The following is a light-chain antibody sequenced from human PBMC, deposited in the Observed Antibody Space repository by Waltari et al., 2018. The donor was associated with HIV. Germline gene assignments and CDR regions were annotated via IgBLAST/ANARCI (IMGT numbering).Light chain of an antibody. V-gene: IGLV1-47*01. CDR2: TNN. CDR1: SSNIGRNY. J-gene: IGLJ3*02. Sequence: QSVLTQPPSASGTPGQRVTISCSGSSSNIGRNYVYWYQQLPRTAPKLLIYTNNQRPSGVPDRFSGSGSGRDFTLTISSLQAEDVAVYYCQQYHSPPQTFGQGTK. CDR3: QQYHSPPQT.